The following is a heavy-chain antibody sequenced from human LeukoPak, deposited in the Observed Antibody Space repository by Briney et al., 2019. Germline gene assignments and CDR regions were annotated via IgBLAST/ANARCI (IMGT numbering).Heavy chain of an antibody. CDR3: VKAGVEDDWYFDL. Sequence: PGGSLRLSCSASGFIFSTYAMHWVRQAPGKGLEYVSAISNNGYIPYYADSMKGRFTISRDNSKKTLFLQMSSLRAEDTAVYFCVKAGVEDDWYFDLWGRGTLVTVSS. D-gene: IGHD3-3*01. CDR1: GFIFSTYA. CDR2: ISNNGYIP. V-gene: IGHV3-64D*06. J-gene: IGHJ2*01.